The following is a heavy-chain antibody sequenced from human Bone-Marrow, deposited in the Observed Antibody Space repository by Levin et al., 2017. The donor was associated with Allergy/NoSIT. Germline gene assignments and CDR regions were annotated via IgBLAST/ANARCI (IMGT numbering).Heavy chain of an antibody. CDR3: ATPGRVDFWSGYYYGMDV. CDR1: GFTFSSYE. Sequence: SCAASGFTFSSYEMNWVRQAPGKGLEWVSYISSSGSTIYYADSVKGRFTISRDNAKNSLYLQMNSLRAEDTAVYYCATPGRVDFWSGYYYGMDVWGQGTTVTVSS. J-gene: IGHJ6*02. CDR2: ISSSGSTI. D-gene: IGHD3-3*01. V-gene: IGHV3-48*03.